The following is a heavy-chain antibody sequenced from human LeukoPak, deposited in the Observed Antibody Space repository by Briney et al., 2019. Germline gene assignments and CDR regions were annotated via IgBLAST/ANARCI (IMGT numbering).Heavy chain of an antibody. J-gene: IGHJ6*02. D-gene: IGHD4-17*01. Sequence: ETLSLTCTVSGGSISNYYWSWIRQSPGKGLEWIGYIYYSGTTNSNPSLKSRVTISVDTSKNQFSLQLRSVTAADTAVYYCAREDPQTTVPEGMDVWGQGTTVIVSS. V-gene: IGHV4-59*01. CDR3: AREDPQTTVPEGMDV. CDR1: GGSISNYY. CDR2: IYYSGTT.